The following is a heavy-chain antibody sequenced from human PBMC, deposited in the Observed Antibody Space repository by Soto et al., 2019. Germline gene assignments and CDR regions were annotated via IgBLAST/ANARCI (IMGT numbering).Heavy chain of an antibody. CDR2: IDTAGDT. J-gene: IGHJ3*02. Sequence: EVQLVESGGGLVQPGGSLRLSCAASGFTFSSYDMHWVRQATGKGLEWVSAIDTAGDTYFPDSVKARFTISRENAKNSLYHQISSLAAGDSAVYYCARSLRDGMRGIWGSYRLNAFVIWGQGTMVTVSS. CDR3: ARSLRDGMRGIWGSYRLNAFVI. CDR1: GFTFSSYD. V-gene: IGHV3-13*01. D-gene: IGHD3-16*02.